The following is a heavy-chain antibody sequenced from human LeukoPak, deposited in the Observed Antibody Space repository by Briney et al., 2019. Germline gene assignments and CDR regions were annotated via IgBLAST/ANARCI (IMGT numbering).Heavy chain of an antibody. CDR3: AIDTITMVRGKSARSSPAFDI. D-gene: IGHD3-10*01. Sequence: SVNVSCKASGRTFSSYAISWVRQAPGQGLEWMGGIISIFGTANYAQKFQGRVTITADESTSTAYMELSSLRSEDTAVYYCAIDTITMVRGKSARSSPAFDIWGQGTMVTVSS. CDR1: GRTFSSYA. V-gene: IGHV1-69*13. CDR2: IISIFGTA. J-gene: IGHJ3*02.